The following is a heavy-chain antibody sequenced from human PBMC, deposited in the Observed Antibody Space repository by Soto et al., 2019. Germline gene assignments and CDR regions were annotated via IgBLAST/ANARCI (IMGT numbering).Heavy chain of an antibody. CDR1: GFSLTSGVG. J-gene: IGHJ4*02. D-gene: IGHD5-12*01. V-gene: IGHV2-5*02. Sequence: QITLKESGPTLVRPPQTLTLTCTFSGFSLTSGVGVGWIRQPPGKALEWLALIYWDDDKRYSPSLKNRLTITKDTHTNQVVLTMTNVGSADTATYFCAHIDPEIVTVGGHGGFDYWGQGTLVTVSS. CDR3: AHIDPEIVTVGGHGGFDY. CDR2: IYWDDDK.